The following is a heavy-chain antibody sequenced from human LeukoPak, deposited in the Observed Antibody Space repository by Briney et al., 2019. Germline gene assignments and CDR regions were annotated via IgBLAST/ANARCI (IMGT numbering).Heavy chain of an antibody. J-gene: IGHJ4*02. V-gene: IGHV3-64D*06. D-gene: IGHD6-13*01. CDR2: ISSNGGST. CDR3: VKACSSCWYYFDY. CDR1: GFTFSSYA. Sequence: GGSLRLSCSASGFTFSSYAMHWVRQAPGKGLEYVSAISSNGGSTYYADSVKGRFTISRDNSKNTLYLQMSSLRAEDTAVYYCVKACSSCWYYFDYWGQGTLVTVSS.